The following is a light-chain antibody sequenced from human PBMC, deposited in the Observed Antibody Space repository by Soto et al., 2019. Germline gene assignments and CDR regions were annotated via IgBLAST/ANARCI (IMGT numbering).Light chain of an antibody. CDR1: QSVSSN. CDR2: GAS. V-gene: IGKV3-11*01. CDR3: QQRSDWPWT. J-gene: IGKJ1*01. Sequence: EIVLTQSPATLSFSPGERATLSCRASQSVSSNLAWYQQKPGQAPRLLIYGASTRATGIPARFSGGGSGTDFTLTISSLEPEDFAVYYCQQRSDWPWTFGQGTKVDIK.